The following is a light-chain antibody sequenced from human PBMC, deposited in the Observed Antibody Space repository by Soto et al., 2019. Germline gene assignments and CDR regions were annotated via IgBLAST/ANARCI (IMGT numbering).Light chain of an antibody. CDR3: QQYNIWRSIS. V-gene: IGKV3-15*01. Sequence: EIVLTQSPATLSLSPGERATLSCRASQSVSNKLAWYQHKPGQAPRLLIYDTSTGVAGIPARFTGSGSGTDFTLTISSLQSEDFAVYYCQQYNIWRSISFGQGTRMEIK. CDR1: QSVSNK. CDR2: DTS. J-gene: IGKJ5*01.